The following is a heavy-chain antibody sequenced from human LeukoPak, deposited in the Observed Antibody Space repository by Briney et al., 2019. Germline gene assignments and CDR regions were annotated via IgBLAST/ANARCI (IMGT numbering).Heavy chain of an antibody. D-gene: IGHD5-24*01. V-gene: IGHV1-69*13. CDR3: ARDLGSRDGYNPPNLFDD. Sequence: ASVKVSCKASGYTFTNYGISWVRQAPGQGLEWMGGIIPIFGRTNYAQKFQGRVTLTADESTSTAYMELSSLRSEDTAVYYCARDLGSRDGYNPPNLFDDWGQGTLVTVSS. J-gene: IGHJ4*02. CDR1: GYTFTNYG. CDR2: IIPIFGRT.